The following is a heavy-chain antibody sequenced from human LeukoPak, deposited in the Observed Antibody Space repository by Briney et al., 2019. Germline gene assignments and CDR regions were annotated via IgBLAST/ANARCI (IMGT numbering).Heavy chain of an antibody. J-gene: IGHJ4*02. D-gene: IGHD7-27*01. CDR1: GFTFSSYA. Sequence: GGSLRLSRAASGFTFSSYAMSWFRQAPGKGLEWVSSISSSSSYIYYADSVKGRFTISRDNAKNSLYLQMNSLRAEDTAVYYCASGDVGFDYWGQGTLVTVSS. V-gene: IGHV3-21*01. CDR2: ISSSSSYI. CDR3: ASGDVGFDY.